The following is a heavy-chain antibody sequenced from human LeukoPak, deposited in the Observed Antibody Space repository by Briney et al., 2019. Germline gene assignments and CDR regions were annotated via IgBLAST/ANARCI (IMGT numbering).Heavy chain of an antibody. CDR3: ARGGGYDFWSGYYRPLDY. CDR1: GYTFTGYY. CDR2: MNPNSGNT. J-gene: IGHJ4*02. D-gene: IGHD3-3*01. V-gene: IGHV1-8*02. Sequence: GASVKVSCKASGYTFTGYYMHWVRQATGQGLEWMGWMNPNSGNTGYAQKFQGRVTMTRNTSISTAYMELSSLRSEDTAVYYRARGGGYDFWSGYYRPLDYWGQGTLVTVSS.